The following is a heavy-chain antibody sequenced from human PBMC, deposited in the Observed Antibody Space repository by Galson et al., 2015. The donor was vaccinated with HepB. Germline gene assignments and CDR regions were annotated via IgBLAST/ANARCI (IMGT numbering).Heavy chain of an antibody. CDR3: VREGQQLV. CDR2: VSSSSRYI. CDR1: GFIFSTYS. J-gene: IGHJ4*02. Sequence: SLRLSCAASGFIFSTYSMNWVRQAPGKGLEWVSYVSSSSRYINYADSVTGRFAISRDNARNSLYLQMNSLRAEDTAVYYSVREGQQLVWGQGTLVTVSS. D-gene: IGHD6-13*01. V-gene: IGHV3-21*01.